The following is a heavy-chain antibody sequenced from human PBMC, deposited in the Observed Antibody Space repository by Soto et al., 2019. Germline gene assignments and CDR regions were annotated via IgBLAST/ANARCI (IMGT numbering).Heavy chain of an antibody. CDR3: AHSSGRSGDY. Sequence: QITLKESGPPLVKPTQTLTLTCTFSGFSLTTSGGGVGWIRQPPGKALEWLALLYWDDEKRYSPSLKSRLTITMDPSNTQVVLTMTNMDPVDTGTYFCAHSSGRSGDYWGQGTLVTVSS. D-gene: IGHD3-10*01. CDR2: LYWDDEK. J-gene: IGHJ4*02. CDR1: GFSLTTSGGG. V-gene: IGHV2-5*02.